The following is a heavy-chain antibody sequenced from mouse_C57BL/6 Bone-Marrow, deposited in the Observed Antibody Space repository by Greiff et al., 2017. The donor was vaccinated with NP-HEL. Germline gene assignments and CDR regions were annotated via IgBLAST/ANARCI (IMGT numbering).Heavy chain of an antibody. Sequence: EVQLQQSGPELVKPGASVKISCKASGYTFTDYYMNWVKQSHGKSLEWIGDINPNNGGTSYNQKFKGKATLTVDKSSSTAYMELRSLTSEDSAVYYCAREVITTVPFAYWGQGTLVTVSA. V-gene: IGHV1-26*01. CDR3: AREVITTVPFAY. D-gene: IGHD1-1*01. CDR2: INPNNGGT. CDR1: GYTFTDYY. J-gene: IGHJ3*01.